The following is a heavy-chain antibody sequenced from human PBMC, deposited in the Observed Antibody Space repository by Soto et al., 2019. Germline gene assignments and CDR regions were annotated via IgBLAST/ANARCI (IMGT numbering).Heavy chain of an antibody. Sequence: QVQLVQSGAEVKKPGSSVKVSCKASGGTFSSYAISWVRQAPGQGLEWMGGIIPIFGTANYAQKFQGRVTITADXSTXXXXXXXXXXXXXXXXXXXXXXXXXXXXXXXXXXXXXXXYYGMDVWGQGTTVTVSS. CDR1: GGTFSSYA. V-gene: IGHV1-69*12. CDR2: IIPIFGTA. CDR3: XXXXXXXXXXXXXXXXXXXYYGMDV. J-gene: IGHJ6*02.